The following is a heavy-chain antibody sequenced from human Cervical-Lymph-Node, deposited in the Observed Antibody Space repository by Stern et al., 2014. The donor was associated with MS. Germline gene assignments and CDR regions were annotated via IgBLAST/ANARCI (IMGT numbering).Heavy chain of an antibody. V-gene: IGHV3-21*01. CDR2: ISSGCSYI. J-gene: IGHJ4*02. CDR3: ARGRGGNYRYYFDY. Sequence: EVQLVESGGGLVKPGGSLRLSCAASGFTFSSYSMNWVRQAPGKGLEWVASISSGCSYIYYADSLNGLFTISRDNAKNSLYLQMNSLRAEDTAVYYCARGRGGNYRYYFDYWGQGTLVTVSS. D-gene: IGHD4-23*01. CDR1: GFTFSSYS.